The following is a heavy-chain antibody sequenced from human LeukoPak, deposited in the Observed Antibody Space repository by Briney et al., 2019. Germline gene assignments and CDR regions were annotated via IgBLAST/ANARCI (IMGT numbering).Heavy chain of an antibody. CDR3: AKLTVADNPFDY. V-gene: IGHV3-30*18. J-gene: IGHJ4*02. D-gene: IGHD6-19*01. Sequence: GGSLRLSCVASGFTFRDFSMSWVRQAPGKGLEWVAVISYDGSNKYYADSVKGRFTISRDNSKNTLYLQMNSLRAEDTAVYYCAKLTVADNPFDYWGQGTLVTVSS. CDR1: GFTFRDFS. CDR2: ISYDGSNK.